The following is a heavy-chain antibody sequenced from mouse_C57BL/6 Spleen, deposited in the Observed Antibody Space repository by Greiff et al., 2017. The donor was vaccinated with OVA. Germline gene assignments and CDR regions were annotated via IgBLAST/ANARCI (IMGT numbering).Heavy chain of an antibody. Sequence: VQLQQSGPELVKPGASVKISCKASGYTFTDYYMNWVKQSHGKSLEWIGDINPNNGGTSYNQKFKGKATLTVDKSSSTAYMELRSLTSEDSAVYYCALYYSNYLFAYWGQGTLVTVSA. V-gene: IGHV1-26*01. J-gene: IGHJ3*01. CDR1: GYTFTDYY. CDR3: ALYYSNYLFAY. CDR2: INPNNGGT. D-gene: IGHD2-5*01.